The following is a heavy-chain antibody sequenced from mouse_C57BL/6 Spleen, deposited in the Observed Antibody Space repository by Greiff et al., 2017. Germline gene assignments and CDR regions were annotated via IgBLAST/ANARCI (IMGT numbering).Heavy chain of an antibody. CDR2: INPYNGDT. CDR3: ARGDHEGFAY. D-gene: IGHD3-3*01. Sequence: VQLKESGPELVKPGDSVKISCKASGYSFTGYFMNWVMQSHGKSLEWIGRINPYNGDTFYNQKFKGKATLTVDKSSSTAHMELRSLTSEDSAVYYCARGDHEGFAYWGQGTLVTVSA. V-gene: IGHV1-20*01. J-gene: IGHJ3*01. CDR1: GYSFTGYF.